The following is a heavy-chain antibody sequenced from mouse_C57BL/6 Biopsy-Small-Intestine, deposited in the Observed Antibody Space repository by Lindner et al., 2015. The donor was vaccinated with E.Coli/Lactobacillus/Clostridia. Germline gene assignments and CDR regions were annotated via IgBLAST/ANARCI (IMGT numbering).Heavy chain of an antibody. CDR1: GYSFTNYW. J-gene: IGHJ4*01. CDR2: IYPGSGTA. Sequence: VQLQESGAELVKPGASVKLSCKASGYSFTNYWIYWVKQRPGQGLEWIGNIYPGSGTANYNERFNNKATLTVDTSSSTAYMQLTSLTSDDSAVYYCAKRYGNYGTYMDYWGQGTSVTVSS. V-gene: IGHV1S61*01. CDR3: AKRYGNYGTYMDY. D-gene: IGHD2-1*01.